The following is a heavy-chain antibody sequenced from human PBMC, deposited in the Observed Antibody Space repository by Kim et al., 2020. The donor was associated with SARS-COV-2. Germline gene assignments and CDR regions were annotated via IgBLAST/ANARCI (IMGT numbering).Heavy chain of an antibody. Sequence: SETLSLTCTVSGGSITSINWWSWVRQSPGTGLEWIGEIYPGGSTNYNPSLKSRVSMSLDRSKNQFSLSLTSVTAADTAVYYCAGESFDPWGQGTLVTVSS. J-gene: IGHJ5*02. V-gene: IGHV4-4*02. CDR1: GGSITSINW. CDR2: IYPGGST. CDR3: AGESFDP.